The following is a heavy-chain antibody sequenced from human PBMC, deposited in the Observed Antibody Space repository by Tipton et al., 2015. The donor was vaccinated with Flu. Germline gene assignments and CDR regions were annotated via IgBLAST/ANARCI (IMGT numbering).Heavy chain of an antibody. D-gene: IGHD1-14*01. V-gene: IGHV3-7*01. Sequence: SLRLSCVASGFTFTQYWMSWVRQAPGKGLEWVANIRQDGNEKWYEDSVKGRFTISRDNAKNSLYLQINSLGDEDTAVYYCVKMPDFDFWGRGTLVTVSS. CDR2: IRQDGNEK. CDR1: GFTFTQYW. J-gene: IGHJ4*02. CDR3: VKMPDFDF.